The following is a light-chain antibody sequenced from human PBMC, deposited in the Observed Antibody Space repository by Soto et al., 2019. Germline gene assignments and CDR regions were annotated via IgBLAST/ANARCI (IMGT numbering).Light chain of an antibody. V-gene: IGLV1-40*01. CDR3: QSYDNSVNHVV. J-gene: IGLJ2*01. CDR2: GDN. CDR1: SSNIGSFYD. Sequence: QSVLTQPPSVSGAPGQRVTIPCTGSSSNIGSFYDVHWYQQLPGTVPKLLIYGDNNRPSGVPDRFSGSKSGTAASLAITGLQAEDEADYYCQSYDNSVNHVVFGGGTKLTVL.